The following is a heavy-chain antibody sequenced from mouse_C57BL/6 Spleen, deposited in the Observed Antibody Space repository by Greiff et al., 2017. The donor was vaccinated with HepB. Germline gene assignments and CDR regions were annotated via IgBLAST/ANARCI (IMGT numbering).Heavy chain of an antibody. V-gene: IGHV1-72*01. CDR1: GYTFTSYW. Sequence: VQLQQSGAELVKPGASVKLSCKASGYTFTSYWMHWVKQRPGRGLEWIGRIDPNSGGTKYNEKFKSKATLTVDKPSSTAYMQLSSLTSGDSAVYYCARCYGNSWFAYWGQGTLVTVSA. CDR2: IDPNSGGT. J-gene: IGHJ3*01. D-gene: IGHD2-1*01. CDR3: ARCYGNSWFAY.